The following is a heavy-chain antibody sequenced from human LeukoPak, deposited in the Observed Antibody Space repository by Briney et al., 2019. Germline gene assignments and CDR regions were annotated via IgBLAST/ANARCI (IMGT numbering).Heavy chain of an antibody. CDR1: GFTSSYA. Sequence: PGGSLRLSCAASGFTSSYAMSWVRQAPGKGLEWVSAISGNGETHYADSVKGRFTISRDNSKNTLYLQMNSLTVEDTAVYYCAKDRVIIVRGGDYFDYWGQGTLVTVSS. V-gene: IGHV3-23*01. J-gene: IGHJ4*02. CDR3: AKDRVIIVRGGDYFDY. CDR2: ISGNGET. D-gene: IGHD3-10*02.